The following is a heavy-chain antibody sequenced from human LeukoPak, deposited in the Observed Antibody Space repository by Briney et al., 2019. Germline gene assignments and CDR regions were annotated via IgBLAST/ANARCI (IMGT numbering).Heavy chain of an antibody. V-gene: IGHV4-39*01. J-gene: IGHJ4*02. CDR2: IYYSGST. CDR3: ARRGVGLHKYYFDY. CDR1: GGSISSSSSY. Sequence: SETLSLTCTVSGGSISSSSSYWGWIRQPPGKGLEWIGSIYYSGSTYYNPSLKSRVTISVDTSKNQFSLKLSSVTAADTAVYYCARRGVGLHKYYFDYWGQGTLVTVSS. D-gene: IGHD5-18*01.